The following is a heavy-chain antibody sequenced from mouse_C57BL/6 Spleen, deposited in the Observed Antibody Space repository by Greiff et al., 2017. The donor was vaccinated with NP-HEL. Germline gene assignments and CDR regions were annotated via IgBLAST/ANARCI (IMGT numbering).Heavy chain of an antibody. D-gene: IGHD2-1*01. V-gene: IGHV5-2*01. CDR3: AIQGGNYPYWYFDV. J-gene: IGHJ1*03. Sequence: EVMLVESGGGLVQPGESLKLSCESNEYEFPSHDMSWVRKTPEKRLELVAAINSDGGSTYYPDTMERRFIISRDNTKKTLYLQMISLRSEDTALYYCAIQGGNYPYWYFDVWGTGTTVTVSS. CDR2: INSDGGST. CDR1: EYEFPSHD.